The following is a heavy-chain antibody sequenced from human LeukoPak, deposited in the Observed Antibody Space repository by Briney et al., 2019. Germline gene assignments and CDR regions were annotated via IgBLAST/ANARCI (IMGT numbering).Heavy chain of an antibody. CDR3: ARGASVVAGSDDAFDI. V-gene: IGHV3-21*01. D-gene: IGHD6-19*01. CDR2: ISSSSIYI. J-gene: IGHJ3*02. Sequence: GGSLRLSCAASGFTFSRNSMNWVRQAPGKGLEWVSSISSSSIYIYYADSVKGRFTISRDNAKSSLYLQMNSLRAEDTAVYYCARGASVVAGSDDAFDIWGQGTMVTVSS. CDR1: GFTFSRNS.